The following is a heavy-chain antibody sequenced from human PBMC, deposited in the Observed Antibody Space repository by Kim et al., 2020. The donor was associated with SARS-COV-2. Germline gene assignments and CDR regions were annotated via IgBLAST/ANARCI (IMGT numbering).Heavy chain of an antibody. Sequence: SETLSHTCAVYGGSFSGYYWSWIRQPPGKGLEWIGEINHSGSTNYNPSLKSRVTISVDTSKNQFSLKLSSVTAADTAVYYCARVRKAYCGGDCYPNYYYGMDVWGQGTTVTVSS. CDR1: GGSFSGYY. CDR2: INHSGST. J-gene: IGHJ6*02. D-gene: IGHD2-21*02. V-gene: IGHV4-34*01. CDR3: ARVRKAYCGGDCYPNYYYGMDV.